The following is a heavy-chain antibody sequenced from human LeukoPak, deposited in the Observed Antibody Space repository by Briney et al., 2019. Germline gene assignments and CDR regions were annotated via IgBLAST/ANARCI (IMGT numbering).Heavy chain of an antibody. Sequence: SETLSLTCTVSGGSVSSANYYWSWIRQPPGKGLEWIGYIYFTGSIYHNPSLRGRITISLDTSKNQFSLKLNSATAADTAVYYCARDSPIVTTRYWFDPWGQGTLVTVSS. J-gene: IGHJ5*02. CDR3: ARDSPIVTTRYWFDP. CDR2: IYFTGSI. V-gene: IGHV4-30-4*01. D-gene: IGHD4-11*01. CDR1: GGSVSSANYY.